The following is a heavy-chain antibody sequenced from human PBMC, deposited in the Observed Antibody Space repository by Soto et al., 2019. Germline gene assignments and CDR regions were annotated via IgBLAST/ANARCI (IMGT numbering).Heavy chain of an antibody. D-gene: IGHD6-19*01. Sequence: ASVKVSCKASGYTFTSYAMHWVRQAPGQRLEWMGWINAGNGNTKYSQKFQGRVTITRDTSASTAYMELSSLRSEDTAVYYCARVKKNIAVAGYFDYWGQGTLVTVSS. CDR3: ARVKKNIAVAGYFDY. CDR1: GYTFTSYA. V-gene: IGHV1-3*01. J-gene: IGHJ4*02. CDR2: INAGNGNT.